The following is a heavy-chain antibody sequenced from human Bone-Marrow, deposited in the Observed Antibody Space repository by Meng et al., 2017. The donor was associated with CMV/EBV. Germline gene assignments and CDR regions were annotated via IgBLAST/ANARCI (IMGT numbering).Heavy chain of an antibody. CDR2: IYHSGST. D-gene: IGHD2-2*02. Sequence: SETLSLTCTVSGGSISSYYWGWIRQPPGKGLEWIGSIYHSGSTYYNPSLKSRVTISVDTSKNQFSLKLSSVTAADTAVYYCARGPRYYCSSTSCYTLDNWFDPWGQGTLVTVSS. CDR3: ARGPRYYCSSTSCYTLDNWFDP. V-gene: IGHV4-39*07. CDR1: GGSISSYY. J-gene: IGHJ5*02.